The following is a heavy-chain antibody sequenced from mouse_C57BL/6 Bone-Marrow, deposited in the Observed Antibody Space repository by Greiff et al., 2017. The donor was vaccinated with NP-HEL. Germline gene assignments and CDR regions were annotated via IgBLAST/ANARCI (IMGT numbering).Heavy chain of an antibody. V-gene: IGHV1-64*01. CDR2: IHPNSGST. D-gene: IGHD1-1*01. CDR1: GYTFTSYW. Sequence: QVQLQQPGAELVKPGASVKLSCKASGYTFTSYWMHWVKQRPGQGLEWIGMIHPNSGSTKYNEKFKSKATMTVEKSSSAAYMQLISLTSEDSAVYYCARPSIYYYYWGQGTTLTVSS. J-gene: IGHJ2*01. CDR3: ARPSIYYYY.